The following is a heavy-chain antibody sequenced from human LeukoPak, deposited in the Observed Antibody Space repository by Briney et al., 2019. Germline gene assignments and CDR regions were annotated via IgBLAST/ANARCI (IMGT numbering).Heavy chain of an antibody. D-gene: IGHD3-22*01. V-gene: IGHV4-39*07. CDR3: ARDDSSGYYALNWFDP. CDR2: IYYSGST. CDR1: GGSISSSSYY. J-gene: IGHJ5*02. Sequence: SETLSLTCTVSGGSISSSSYYWGWIRQPPGKGLEWIGSIYYSGSTYYNPSLKSRVTISVDTSKNQFSLKLSSVTAADTAVYYCARDDSSGYYALNWFDPWGQGTLVTVSS.